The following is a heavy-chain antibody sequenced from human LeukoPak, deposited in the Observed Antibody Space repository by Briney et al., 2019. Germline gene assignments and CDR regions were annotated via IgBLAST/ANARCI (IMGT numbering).Heavy chain of an antibody. CDR3: AREIAAAGRPIDY. D-gene: IGHD6-13*01. Sequence: GASVKVSCKASGYPFFSSGISWVRQAPGQGLEWLGWFSAYNGVTHYARKFRGRLTITTDTSTRTAYMELRSLRSEDTGVYYCAREIAAAGRPIDYWGQGTLVTVSS. CDR2: FSAYNGVT. J-gene: IGHJ4*02. V-gene: IGHV1-18*01. CDR1: GYPFFSSG.